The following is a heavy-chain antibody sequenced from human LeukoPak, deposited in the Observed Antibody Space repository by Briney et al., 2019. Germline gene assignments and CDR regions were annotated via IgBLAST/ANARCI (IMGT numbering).Heavy chain of an antibody. V-gene: IGHV3-23*01. CDR1: GFTFSSYA. CDR2: ISGSGGST. D-gene: IGHD3-22*01. Sequence: PGGSLRLSCAASGFTFSSYAMSWVRQAPGKGLEWVSAISGSGGSTYYADSVKGRFTISRDNSKNTLYLQMNSLRAEDTAVYYCAKLYYYDSSGYYSRLPYYFDYWGQGTLVTVSS. J-gene: IGHJ4*02. CDR3: AKLYYYDSSGYYSRLPYYFDY.